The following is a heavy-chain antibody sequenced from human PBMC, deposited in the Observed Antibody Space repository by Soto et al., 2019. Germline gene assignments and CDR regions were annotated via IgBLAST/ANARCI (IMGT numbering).Heavy chain of an antibody. D-gene: IGHD3-10*01. V-gene: IGHV4-39*01. CDR3: ARHYMIRGVNNGFDP. CDR1: GYSVRTTTYS. J-gene: IGHJ5*02. Sequence: QPQLQESGPGLVKPSETVSLTCTVSGYSVRTTTYSWGWIRQAPGKGLEWIGSMYDSGSGDYNPSLKSRVAISVDTSKNLFSLQLASVTAADTAVYYCARHYMIRGVNNGFDPWGQGTLVTVSS. CDR2: MYDSGSG.